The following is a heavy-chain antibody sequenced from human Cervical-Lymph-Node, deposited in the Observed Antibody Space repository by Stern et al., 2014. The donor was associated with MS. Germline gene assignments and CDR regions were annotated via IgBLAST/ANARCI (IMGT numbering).Heavy chain of an antibody. CDR1: GFTFSNYA. D-gene: IGHD2-21*01. CDR2: ISSDGINE. J-gene: IGHJ4*02. CDR3: AREVAILRVSFHY. Sequence: VQLVESGGGVVKPGKSLRVSCAASGFTFSNYAMHWVRQAPGKGLEWVARISSDGINEYYADSVKGRFTVSRDSSKNTLYLQMNSLTLEDSAVFYCAREVAILRVSFHYWGQGTLVAVSS. V-gene: IGHV3-30*01.